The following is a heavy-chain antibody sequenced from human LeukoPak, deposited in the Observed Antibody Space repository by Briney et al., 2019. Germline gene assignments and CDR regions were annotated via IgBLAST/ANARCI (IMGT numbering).Heavy chain of an antibody. CDR1: GFTFSSYS. J-gene: IGHJ6*03. Sequence: KDGESLKISCAASGFTFSSYSMNWVRLAPGKGLEWVSSISSSSSYIYYADSVKGRFTISRDNAKNSLYLQMNSLRAEDTAVYYCARAPYMDVWGKGTTVTVSS. CDR3: ARAPYMDV. V-gene: IGHV3-21*01. CDR2: ISSSSSYI.